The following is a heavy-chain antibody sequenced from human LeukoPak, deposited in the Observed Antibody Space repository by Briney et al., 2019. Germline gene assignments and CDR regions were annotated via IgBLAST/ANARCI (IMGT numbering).Heavy chain of an antibody. CDR3: AIFGGTTSYYFDY. J-gene: IGHJ4*02. V-gene: IGHV1-69*04. D-gene: IGHD1-1*01. Sequence: SVKVSCKASGGTFSSYAISWVRQAPGQGLEWMGRIIPILGIANYAQKFQGRVTITADKSTSTAYVELSSLRSEDTAVYYCAIFGGTTSYYFDYWGQGTLVTVSS. CDR1: GGTFSSYA. CDR2: IIPILGIA.